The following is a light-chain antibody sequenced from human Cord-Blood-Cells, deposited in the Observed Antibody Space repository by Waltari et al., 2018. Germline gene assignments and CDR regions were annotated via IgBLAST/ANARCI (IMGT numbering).Light chain of an antibody. CDR1: SSDVGSYNL. Sequence: QSALTQPASVSGSPGQSITIPCTGTSSDVGSYNLDSWYQQHTGKAPKLMIYEGSRRPTGVSNRFAGPKSGNTASLTISGLQAEDVADYYCCSYAGSSTWVFGRGTKLTVL. CDR3: CSYAGSSTWV. CDR2: EGS. J-gene: IGLJ3*02. V-gene: IGLV2-23*01.